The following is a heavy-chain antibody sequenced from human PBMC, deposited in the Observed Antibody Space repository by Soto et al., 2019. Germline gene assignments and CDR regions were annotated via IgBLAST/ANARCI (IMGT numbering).Heavy chain of an antibody. V-gene: IGHV3-30*18. CDR1: GFTFSSYG. CDR2: ISYDGSNK. Sequence: QVQLVESGGGVVQPGRSLRLSCAASGFTFSSYGMHWVRQAPGKGLEWVAIISYDGSNKYYGDSVKGRFTISRDNSKNTLYVQQNGLRDEDTAVYYCAKDLFMGSGGCDPWGQGTLVTVSS. J-gene: IGHJ5*02. CDR3: AKDLFMGSGGCDP. D-gene: IGHD3-10*01.